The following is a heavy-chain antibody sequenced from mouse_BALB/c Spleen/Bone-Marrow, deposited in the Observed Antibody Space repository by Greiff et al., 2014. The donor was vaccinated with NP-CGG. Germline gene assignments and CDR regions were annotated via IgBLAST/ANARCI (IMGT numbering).Heavy chain of an antibody. D-gene: IGHD2-1*01. J-gene: IGHJ2*01. CDR3: GRGNPFEY. Sequence: VQLQQSGAELVKPGSSVKLSCKASGYTFTSYWMHWVKQRPGQGLEWIGEINPSNGRTNYNEKFKNKATLTVDKSSSTAYMQLSSLTTEDSAVYSCGRGNPFEYWGQGTLLTVSA. CDR1: GYTFTSYW. V-gene: IGHV1S81*02. CDR2: INPSNGRT.